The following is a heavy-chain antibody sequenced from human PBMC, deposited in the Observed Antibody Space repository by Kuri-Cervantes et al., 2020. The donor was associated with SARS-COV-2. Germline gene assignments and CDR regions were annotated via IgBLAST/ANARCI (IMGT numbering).Heavy chain of an antibody. D-gene: IGHD3-10*01. Sequence: GGSLRLSCKASGYTFTGYYMHWVRQAPGQGLEWMGWINPNSGGTNYAQKFQGWVTMTRDTSISTAYMELSRLRSDDTAVYYCARGMVRGLIQYYYYGMDVWGQGTTVTVSS. V-gene: IGHV1-2*04. CDR2: INPNSGGT. CDR3: ARGMVRGLIQYYYYGMDV. J-gene: IGHJ6*02. CDR1: GYTFTGYY.